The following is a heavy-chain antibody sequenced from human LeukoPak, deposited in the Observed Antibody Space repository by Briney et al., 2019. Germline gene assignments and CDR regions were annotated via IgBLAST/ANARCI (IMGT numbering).Heavy chain of an antibody. CDR3: ARDVSSSAWFDP. D-gene: IGHD6-13*01. CDR2: IYYSGST. V-gene: IGHV4-39*07. Sequence: KPSETLSLTCTVSGGSISSSSYYWGWIRQPPGKGLEWIGSIYYSGSTYYNPSLKSRVTISVDTSKNQFSLKLSSVTAADTAVCYCARDVSSSAWFDPWGQGTLVTVSS. CDR1: GGSISSSSYY. J-gene: IGHJ5*02.